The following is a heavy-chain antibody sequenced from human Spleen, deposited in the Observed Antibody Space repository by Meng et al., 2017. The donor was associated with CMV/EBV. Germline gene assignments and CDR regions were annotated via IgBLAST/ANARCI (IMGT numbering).Heavy chain of an antibody. D-gene: IGHD3-3*01. CDR1: GYTFTSYD. CDR3: ARDGAFWSGPHDLYGMDV. J-gene: IGHJ6*02. Sequence: ASVKVSCKASGYTFTSYDINWVRQATGQGLEWMGWMNPNSGNTGYAQKFQGRVTMTRNTSISTAYMELSSLRSEDTAVYYCARDGAFWSGPHDLYGMDVWGQGTTVTVSS. CDR2: MNPNSGNT. V-gene: IGHV1-8*01.